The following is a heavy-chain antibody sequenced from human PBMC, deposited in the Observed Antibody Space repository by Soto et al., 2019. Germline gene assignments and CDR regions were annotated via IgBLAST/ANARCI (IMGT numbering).Heavy chain of an antibody. Sequence: QVQLVQSGAEVKKHGSSVKVFCKASGGTFSNYTISWVRQAPGQGLEWMGGIIPVFGTTDYEQKFQGRVTITADGSTSTAYMKLSSLRSADTAVYYCARSSPYIVVRKPTGNQDYYVMDAWGQGTTVTVSS. CDR3: ARSSPYIVVRKPTGNQDYYVMDA. CDR2: IIPVFGTT. J-gene: IGHJ6*02. D-gene: IGHD2-2*01. CDR1: GGTFSNYT. V-gene: IGHV1-69*01.